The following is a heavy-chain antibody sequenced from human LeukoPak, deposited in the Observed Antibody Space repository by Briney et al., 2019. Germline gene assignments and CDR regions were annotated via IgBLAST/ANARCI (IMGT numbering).Heavy chain of an antibody. D-gene: IGHD1-7*01. CDR1: GYSISSGYY. Sequence: SETLSLTCAVSGYSISSGYYWGWIRQPPGKGLEWIGSIYHSGSTYYNPSLKSRVTISVDTSKNQFSLKLSSVTAADTAVYYCASTGTTALFDCWGQGTLVTVSS. CDR3: ASTGTTALFDC. CDR2: IYHSGST. V-gene: IGHV4-38-2*01. J-gene: IGHJ4*02.